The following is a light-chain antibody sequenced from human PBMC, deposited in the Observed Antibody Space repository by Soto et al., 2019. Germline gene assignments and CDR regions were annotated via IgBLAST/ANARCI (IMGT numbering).Light chain of an antibody. CDR1: QTVNAW. Sequence: DIQMTQSPSTLSASLGDRVTITCRASQTVNAWLAWYQHKPGKAPKPLIYDASILESGVPARFSGSGSGTEFMNTISSLEPDDVGTYYCQQYNTHSGTFGQGTKVEIK. J-gene: IGKJ1*01. CDR2: DAS. V-gene: IGKV1-5*01. CDR3: QQYNTHSGT.